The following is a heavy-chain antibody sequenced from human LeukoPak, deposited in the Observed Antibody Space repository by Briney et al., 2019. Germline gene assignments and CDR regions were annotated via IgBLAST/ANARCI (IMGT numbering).Heavy chain of an antibody. CDR1: GFTFSSYS. CDR2: ISSSSSYI. J-gene: IGHJ3*02. D-gene: IGHD3-16*01. CDR3: ASYGFIPHQSFDI. V-gene: IGHV3-21*01. Sequence: GGSLRLSCAASGFTFSSYSMNWVRQAPGKGLEWVSSISSSSSYIYYADSVKGRFTISRDNAKNSLYLQMNSLRAEETAVYYCASYGFIPHQSFDIWGQGTMVTVSS.